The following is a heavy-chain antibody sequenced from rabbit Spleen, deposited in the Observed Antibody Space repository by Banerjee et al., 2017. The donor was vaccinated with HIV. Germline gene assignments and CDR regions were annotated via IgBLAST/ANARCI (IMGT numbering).Heavy chain of an antibody. D-gene: IGHD1-1*01. CDR3: ARDTSSSFSSYGMDL. J-gene: IGHJ6*01. CDR2: IYAGSSGST. V-gene: IGHV1S45*01. CDR1: GLDFSSSYW. Sequence: QEQLVESGGDLVKPEGSLTLTCTASGLDFSSSYWICWVRQAPGKGLEWIACIYAGSSGSTYYASWAKGRFTISKTSSTTVTLQMTSLTAADTATYFCARDTSSSFSSYGMDLWGQGTLVTVS.